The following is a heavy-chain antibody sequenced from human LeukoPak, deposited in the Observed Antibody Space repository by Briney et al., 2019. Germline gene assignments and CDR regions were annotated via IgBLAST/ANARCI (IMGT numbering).Heavy chain of an antibody. J-gene: IGHJ4*02. Sequence: SETLSLTCTVSGGSISSYYWSWIRQPPGKGLEWIGYIYYSGSTNYNPSLKSRVTISVDTSKNQFSLKLSSVTAADTAVYYCARQNSGRSAVDYWGQGTLVTVSS. CDR2: IYYSGST. V-gene: IGHV4-59*08. CDR1: GGSISSYY. CDR3: ARQNSGRSAVDY. D-gene: IGHD1-26*01.